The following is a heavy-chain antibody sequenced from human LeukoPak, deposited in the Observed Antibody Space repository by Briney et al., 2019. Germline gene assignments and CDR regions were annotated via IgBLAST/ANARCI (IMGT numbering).Heavy chain of an antibody. CDR2: IYHSGST. CDR3: ARGFYDSSGWNWFDP. Sequence: SETLSLTCAVSGGSISSSNWWSWVRQPPGKGLEWIGEIYHSGSTNYNPSLKSRVTISVDKSKNQFSLKLSSVTAADTAVYYCARGFYDSSGWNWFDPWGQGTLVTVSS. V-gene: IGHV4-4*02. J-gene: IGHJ5*02. D-gene: IGHD3-22*01. CDR1: GGSISSSNW.